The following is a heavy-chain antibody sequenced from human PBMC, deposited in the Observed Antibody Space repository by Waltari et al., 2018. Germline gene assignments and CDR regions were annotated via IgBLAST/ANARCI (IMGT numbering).Heavy chain of an antibody. Sequence: QVQLQESGPGLVKPSETLSLTCGVSGYSISSGYYWGWIRQPPGKGLEWIGSIYHSGSTYYNPSLKSRLTISVDTSKNQFSLKLSSVTAADTAVYYCARHGGYSGYDLLDYWGQGTLVIVSS. D-gene: IGHD5-12*01. CDR3: ARHGGYSGYDLLDY. CDR1: GYSISSGYY. V-gene: IGHV4-38-2*01. CDR2: IYHSGST. J-gene: IGHJ4*02.